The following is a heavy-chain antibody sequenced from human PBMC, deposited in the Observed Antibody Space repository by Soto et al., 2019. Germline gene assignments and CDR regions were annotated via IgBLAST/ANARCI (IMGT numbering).Heavy chain of an antibody. CDR1: GGSISSSSYY. CDR2: IYYSGST. V-gene: IGHV4-39*01. D-gene: IGHD3-22*01. CDR3: ARPYYYDSSGSGDY. Sequence: QLQLQESGPGLVKPSETLSLTCTVSGGSISSSSYYWGWIRQPPGKGLEWIGSIYYSGSTYYNPSLRSRVTISVDPSKNQFSLKLSSVTAADTAVYYCARPYYYDSSGSGDYWGQGTLVTVSS. J-gene: IGHJ4*02.